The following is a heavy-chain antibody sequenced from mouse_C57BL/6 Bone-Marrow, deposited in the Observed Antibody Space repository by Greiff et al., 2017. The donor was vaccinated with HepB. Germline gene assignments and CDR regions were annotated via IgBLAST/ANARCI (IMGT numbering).Heavy chain of an antibody. CDR2: IYPRSGNT. CDR3: AREGVITTVVDHWYFDV. CDR1: GYTFTSYG. Sequence: LQESGAELARPGASVKLSCKASGYTFTSYGISWVKQRTGQGLEWIGEIYPRSGNTYYNEKFKGKATLTPDKSSSTAYMELRSLTSEDSAVYFCAREGVITTVVDHWYFDVWGTGTTVTVSS. V-gene: IGHV1-81*01. J-gene: IGHJ1*03. D-gene: IGHD1-1*01.